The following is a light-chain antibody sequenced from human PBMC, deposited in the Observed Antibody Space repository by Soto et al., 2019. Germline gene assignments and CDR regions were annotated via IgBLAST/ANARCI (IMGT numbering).Light chain of an antibody. CDR3: QQYNNWPPVYT. J-gene: IGKJ2*01. V-gene: IGKV3D-15*01. Sequence: EIVMTQSPATLSVSPGEGATLSCRASQSVGSKVAWYQQRPGQAPRLLIYDTSTRATGIAARFSGSGSGTEFTLTISSRQSEDFAVYYCQQYNNWPPVYTFGQGTKLEIK. CDR1: QSVGSK. CDR2: DTS.